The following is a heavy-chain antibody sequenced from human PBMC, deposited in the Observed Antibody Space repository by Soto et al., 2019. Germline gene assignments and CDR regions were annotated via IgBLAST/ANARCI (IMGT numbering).Heavy chain of an antibody. CDR1: GLRLSSEW. CDR2: IKQDGSEK. Sequence: SMMLSWGSTGLRLSSEWRSWVRQAPGNGLEWVANIKQDGSEKYYVDSVKGRFTISRDNAKNSLYLQMNSLRAEDTAVYYCVRVVAAALPYYYNYGMDVWGQGT. CDR3: VRVVAAALPYYYNYGMDV. V-gene: IGHV3-7*01. J-gene: IGHJ6*02. D-gene: IGHD6-13*01.